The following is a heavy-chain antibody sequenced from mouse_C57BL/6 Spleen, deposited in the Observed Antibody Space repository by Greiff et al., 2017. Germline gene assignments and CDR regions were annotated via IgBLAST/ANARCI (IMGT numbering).Heavy chain of an antibody. CDR3: ARLQPIEAMEY. Sequence: EVMLVESGGGLVQPGGSLKLSCAASGFTFSDYGMAWVRQAPRKGPEWVAFISNLAYSIYYADTVTGRFTISRENAKNTLYLEMSSLRSEDTAMYDCARLQPIEAMEYWCQGTSVTVTT. D-gene: IGHD3-1*01. J-gene: IGHJ4*01. CDR2: ISNLAYSI. V-gene: IGHV5-15*04. CDR1: GFTFSDYG.